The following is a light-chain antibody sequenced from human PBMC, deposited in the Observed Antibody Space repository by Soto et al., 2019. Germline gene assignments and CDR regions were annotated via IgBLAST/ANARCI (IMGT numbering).Light chain of an antibody. CDR2: AAS. J-gene: IGKJ4*01. V-gene: IGKV1-9*01. Sequence: DPQFTPSPSLPSSSVRDRVTHPFRASQDISSYLAWYQQKPGTAPKLLIYAASTLQSGVPSRFSGSGSGTELTLTISSLQPGDFATYYCQQLNTYPLTFGGGTKVDIK. CDR3: QQLNTYPLT. CDR1: QDISSY.